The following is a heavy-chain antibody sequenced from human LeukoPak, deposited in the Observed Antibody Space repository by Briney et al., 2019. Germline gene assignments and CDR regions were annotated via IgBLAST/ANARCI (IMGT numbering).Heavy chain of an antibody. CDR3: ARLREDYDILTGYLDY. Sequence: AGGSLRLSCAASGFTFSSYSMNWVRQAPGKGLEWGSSISSSSSYIYYADSVKGRFTISRDNAKNSLYLQMNSLRAEDTAVYYCARLREDYDILTGYLDYWGQGTLVTVSS. J-gene: IGHJ4*02. V-gene: IGHV3-21*01. D-gene: IGHD3-9*01. CDR1: GFTFSSYS. CDR2: ISSSSSYI.